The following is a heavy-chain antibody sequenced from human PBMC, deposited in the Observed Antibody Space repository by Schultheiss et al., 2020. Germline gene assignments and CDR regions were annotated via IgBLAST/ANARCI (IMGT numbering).Heavy chain of an antibody. CDR3: ARDNGQTPEKKLFSPYYYGMDV. V-gene: IGHV1-2*04. CDR2: INPNSGGT. CDR1: GYSFTSYD. J-gene: IGHJ6*04. Sequence: GESLKISCKGSGYSFTSYDINWVRQATGQGLEWMGWINPNSGGTNYAQKFQGWVTMTRDTSISTAYMELSRLRSDDTAVYYCARDNGQTPEKKLFSPYYYGMDVWGKGTTVTVSS. D-gene: IGHD1-14*01.